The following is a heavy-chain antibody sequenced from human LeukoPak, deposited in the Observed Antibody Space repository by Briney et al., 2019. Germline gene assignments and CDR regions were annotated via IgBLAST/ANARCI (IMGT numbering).Heavy chain of an antibody. CDR3: AGAGGTSYYDFWSGYPYDAFDI. Sequence: VASVKVSCKASGYTFTGYYMHWVRQAPGQGLEWMGWINPNSGGTNYAQKFQGRVTMTRDTSISTAYMELSRLRSDDTAVYYCAGAGGTSYYDFWSGYPYDAFDIWGQGTMVTVSS. J-gene: IGHJ3*02. D-gene: IGHD3-3*01. V-gene: IGHV1-2*02. CDR2: INPNSGGT. CDR1: GYTFTGYY.